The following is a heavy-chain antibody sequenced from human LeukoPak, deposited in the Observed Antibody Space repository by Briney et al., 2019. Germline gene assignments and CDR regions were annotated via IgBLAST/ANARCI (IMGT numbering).Heavy chain of an antibody. CDR1: GLSFSDYS. CDR2: INQYGTEK. J-gene: IGHJ5*02. V-gene: IGHV3-7*01. D-gene: IGHD2-21*01. CDR3: ARDPESGDAYNWFDP. Sequence: GGSLRLSCVASGLSFSDYSVSWVRHTPGKGLEWLANINQYGTEKYYADSMKGRFTISRDNAKNSLYLQMNSLRVEDSGVYYCARDPESGDAYNWFDPWGQGTQVTVSS.